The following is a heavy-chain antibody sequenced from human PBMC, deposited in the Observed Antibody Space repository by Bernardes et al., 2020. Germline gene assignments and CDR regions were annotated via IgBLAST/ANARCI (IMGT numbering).Heavy chain of an antibody. V-gene: IGHV1-18*01. D-gene: IGHD3-10*01. CDR1: GYTFTSYG. CDR2: ISAYNGNT. CDR3: ARDLHYYYGSGRRGGWFDP. Sequence: ASVKVSCKASGYTFTSYGISWVRQAPGQGLEWMGWISAYNGNTNYAQKLQGRVTMTTDTSTSTAYMELRILRSDDTAVYYCARDLHYYYGSGRRGGWFDPGGQGTLVTVSS. J-gene: IGHJ5*02.